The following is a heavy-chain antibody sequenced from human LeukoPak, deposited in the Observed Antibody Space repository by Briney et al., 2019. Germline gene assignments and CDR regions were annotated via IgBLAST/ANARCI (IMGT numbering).Heavy chain of an antibody. Sequence: PSQTLSLTCTVSGGSISSYYWSWIRQPPGKGLEWIGYIYYSGSTNYNPSLKSRVTISVDTSKNQFSLKLSSVTAADTAVYYCARVERYSGYDLYFDLWGRGTLVTVSS. D-gene: IGHD5-12*01. CDR3: ARVERYSGYDLYFDL. CDR1: GGSISSYY. V-gene: IGHV4-59*01. CDR2: IYYSGST. J-gene: IGHJ2*01.